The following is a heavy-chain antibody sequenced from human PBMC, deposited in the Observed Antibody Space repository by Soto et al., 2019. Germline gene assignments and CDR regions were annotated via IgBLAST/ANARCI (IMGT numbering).Heavy chain of an antibody. J-gene: IGHJ4*02. CDR3: AKSRYSDSSGDFYDY. CDR1: AFTFNNYA. Sequence: PGGSLRLSCAASAFTFNNYAMSWVRQAPGKGLEWVSGIGSSGRTTYYADSVKGRFTIPRDNSNNTLFLQMNSLRAEDTAVYYCAKSRYSDSSGDFYDYWGQGTLVTVSS. D-gene: IGHD3-22*01. CDR2: IGSSGRTT. V-gene: IGHV3-23*01.